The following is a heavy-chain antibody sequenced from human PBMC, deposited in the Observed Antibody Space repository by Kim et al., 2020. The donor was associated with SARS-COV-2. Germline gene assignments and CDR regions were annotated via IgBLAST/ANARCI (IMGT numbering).Heavy chain of an antibody. CDR2: IYYSGST. Sequence: SETLSLTCTVSGGSISSYYWSWIRQPPGKGLEWIGYIYYSGSTNYNPSLKSRVTISVDTSKNQFSLKLSSVTAADTAVYYCARGRRDGSWYLQEGNWFDPWGQGTLVTVSS. J-gene: IGHJ5*02. CDR1: GGSISSYY. D-gene: IGHD6-13*01. CDR3: ARGRRDGSWYLQEGNWFDP. V-gene: IGHV4-59*01.